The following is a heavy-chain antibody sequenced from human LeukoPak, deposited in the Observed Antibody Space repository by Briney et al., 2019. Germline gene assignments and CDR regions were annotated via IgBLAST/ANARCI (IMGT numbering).Heavy chain of an antibody. CDR3: AHSGRSGSYYTDYYYYYMDV. J-gene: IGHJ6*03. CDR2: IYWNDDK. V-gene: IGHV2-5*01. D-gene: IGHD1-26*01. Sequence: SGPTLVNPTQTLTLTCTFSGFSLSTSGVGVGWIRQPPGKALEWLALIYWNDDKRYSPSLKSRLTITKDTSKNQVVLTMTNMDPVDTATYYCAHSGRSGSYYTDYYYYYMDVWGKGTTVTVSS. CDR1: GFSLSTSGVG.